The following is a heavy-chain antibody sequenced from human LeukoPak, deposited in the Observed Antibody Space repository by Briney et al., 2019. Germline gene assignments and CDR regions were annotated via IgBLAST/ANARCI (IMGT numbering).Heavy chain of an antibody. CDR2: INSDGSST. CDR1: GFTFSSYW. CDR3: ARPTAYDFWSGSLDY. Sequence: SGGSLRLSCAASGFTFSSYWMHWVRQVPGKGLVWVSRINSDGSSTSYADSVKGRFTISRDNAKNTLSLQMNSLRAEDTAVYYCARPTAYDFWSGSLDYWGQGTLVTVSS. D-gene: IGHD3-3*01. J-gene: IGHJ4*02. V-gene: IGHV3-74*01.